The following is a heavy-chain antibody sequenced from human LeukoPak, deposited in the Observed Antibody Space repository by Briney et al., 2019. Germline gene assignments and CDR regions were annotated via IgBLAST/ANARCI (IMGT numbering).Heavy chain of an antibody. CDR3: AKDIAVVRYYFDY. D-gene: IGHD3-22*01. J-gene: IGHJ4*02. Sequence: VGSLRLSCAASGFTFSSYAMSWVRQAPGKGLEWVSAISGSGGSTYYADSVKGRFTISRDNSKNTLYLQMNSLRAEDTAVYYCAKDIAVVRYYFDYWGQGTLVTVSS. CDR1: GFTFSSYA. CDR2: ISGSGGST. V-gene: IGHV3-23*01.